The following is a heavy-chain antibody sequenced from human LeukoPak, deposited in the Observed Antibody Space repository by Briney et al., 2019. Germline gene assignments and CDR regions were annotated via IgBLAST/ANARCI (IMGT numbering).Heavy chain of an antibody. V-gene: IGHV3-23*01. J-gene: IGHJ3*02. CDR1: GFTFSSYA. Sequence: GGSLRLSCAASGFTFSSYAMSWVRQAPGKGLEWVSAISGSGGSTYYADSVKGRFTISRDNSKNTLYLQMNSLRAEDTAVYYCAKGHTEGSGSCFQDAFDIWGQGTMVTVSS. D-gene: IGHD3-10*01. CDR3: AKGHTEGSGSCFQDAFDI. CDR2: ISGSGGST.